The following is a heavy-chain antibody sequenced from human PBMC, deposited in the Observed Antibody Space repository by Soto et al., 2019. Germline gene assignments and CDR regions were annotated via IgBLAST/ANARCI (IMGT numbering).Heavy chain of an antibody. CDR1: GFTFSSYG. D-gene: IGHD7-27*01. V-gene: IGHV3-30*18. CDR2: ISYDGSNK. J-gene: IGHJ6*02. Sequence: QVQLVESGGGVVRPGRSLRLSCAASGFTFSSYGMHWVRQAPGKGLEWVAVISYDGSNKYYADSVKGRFTISRDNSKNTLYLQMNSLRAEDTAVYYCAKDLLGPGRAYGMDVWGQGTTVTVSS. CDR3: AKDLLGPGRAYGMDV.